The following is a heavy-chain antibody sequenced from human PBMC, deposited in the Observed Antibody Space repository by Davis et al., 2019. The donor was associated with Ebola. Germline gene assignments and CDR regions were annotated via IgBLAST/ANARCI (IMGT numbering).Heavy chain of an antibody. J-gene: IGHJ4*02. V-gene: IGHV1-46*01. D-gene: IGHD2-21*01. CDR3: ARGRGHYEYSGGDY. CDR2: INPSGGST. CDR1: GYTFTGYY. Sequence: ASVKVSCKASGYTFTGYYMHWVRQAPGQGLEWMGIINPSGGSTTYAQKFQGRVTLTRDTSTRTVYMELSSLRSEDTAVYYCARGRGHYEYSGGDYWGQGTLVTVSS.